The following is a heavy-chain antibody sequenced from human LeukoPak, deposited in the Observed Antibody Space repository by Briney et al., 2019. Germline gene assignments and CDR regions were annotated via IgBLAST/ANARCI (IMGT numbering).Heavy chain of an antibody. D-gene: IGHD2-15*01. J-gene: IGHJ4*02. CDR3: ARETRIPPYYFDY. V-gene: IGHV1-8*01. CDR2: MNPNSGNT. Sequence: ASVKVSCKASGYTFTTYDIIWVRQATGQGLEWMGWMNPNSGNTGYAQKFQGRVTMTRDTSISTAYMELSSLRSEDTAVYFCARETRIPPYYFDYWGLGTPVIVSS. CDR1: GYTFTTYD.